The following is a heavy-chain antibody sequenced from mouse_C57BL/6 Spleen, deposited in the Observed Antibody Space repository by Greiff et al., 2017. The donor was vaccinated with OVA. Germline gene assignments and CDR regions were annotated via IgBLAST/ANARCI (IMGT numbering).Heavy chain of an antibody. Sequence: VQLQQSGAELVRPGASVKLSCTASGFNINDYYMHWVKQRPEQGLEWIGRIDPEDGDTEYAPKFQGKATMTADTSSNTAYLQLSSLTSEDTAVYYCTTRDGSSYWYFDVWGTGTTVTVSS. CDR2: IDPEDGDT. D-gene: IGHD1-1*01. V-gene: IGHV14-1*01. CDR3: TTRDGSSYWYFDV. CDR1: GFNINDYY. J-gene: IGHJ1*03.